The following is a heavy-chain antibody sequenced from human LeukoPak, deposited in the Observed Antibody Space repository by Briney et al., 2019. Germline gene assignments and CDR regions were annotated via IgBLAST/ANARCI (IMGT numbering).Heavy chain of an antibody. CDR1: GGSISSYY. D-gene: IGHD6-19*01. J-gene: IGHJ4*02. CDR3: ARGSGWYYFDY. Sequence: SETLSLTCTVSGGSISSYYWSWIRQPPGKGLEWIGYIYYSGSTNYNPSLKSRVTISVDTSKNQFSLKLSSVAAADTAVYYCARGSGWYYFDYWGQGTLVTVSS. CDR2: IYYSGST. V-gene: IGHV4-59*01.